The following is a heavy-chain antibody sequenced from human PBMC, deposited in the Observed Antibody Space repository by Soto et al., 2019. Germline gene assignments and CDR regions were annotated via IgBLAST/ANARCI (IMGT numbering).Heavy chain of an antibody. CDR1: GFTFSNYG. V-gene: IGHV3-33*08. CDR2: VGYDGSKK. D-gene: IGHD3-22*01. CDR3: ARDRGYRRYFDSSGFWADS. Sequence: QVQLVESGGGVAQPGRSLRLSCAASGFTFSNYGMDWVRQAPGKGLEWVAAVGYDGSKKYYADSVKGRFTVSRDNYKNTVFLEMNALRADDTVVYYCARDRGYRRYFDSSGFWADSWGQGALVTVSS. J-gene: IGHJ4*02.